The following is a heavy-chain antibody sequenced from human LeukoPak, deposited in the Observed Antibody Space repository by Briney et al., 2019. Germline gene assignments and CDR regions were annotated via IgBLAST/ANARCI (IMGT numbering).Heavy chain of an antibody. J-gene: IGHJ3*02. Sequence: QPGGSLRLSCAAPGFIFNNYYMNRVRQAPGKGLEGVSYFSSASGIIYYADSVKGRFTISRDNAKHALYLQMNSLRADDTAVYYCARTDGFDIWGQGTMVTVSS. CDR3: ARTDGFDI. V-gene: IGHV3-48*01. CDR1: GFIFNNYY. CDR2: FSSASGII.